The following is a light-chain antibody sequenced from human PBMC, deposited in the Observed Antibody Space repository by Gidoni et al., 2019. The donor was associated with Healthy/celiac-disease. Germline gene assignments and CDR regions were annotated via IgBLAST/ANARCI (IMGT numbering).Light chain of an antibody. CDR3: NSRDSSGNPLYV. Sequence: SSELTQDLAVSVALGQTVRITCQGDSRRSYYASWYQQKPGQAPVLVIYGKNNRPSGIPDRFSGSSSGNTAFLTITGAQAEDEADYYCNSRDSSGNPLYVFGTGTKVTAL. J-gene: IGLJ1*01. V-gene: IGLV3-19*01. CDR1: SRRSYY. CDR2: GKN.